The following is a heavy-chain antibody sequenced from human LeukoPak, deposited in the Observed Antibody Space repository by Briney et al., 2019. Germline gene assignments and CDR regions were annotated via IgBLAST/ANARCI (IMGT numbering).Heavy chain of an antibody. CDR2: IYTSGST. V-gene: IGHV4-4*09. CDR1: GGSISSYY. D-gene: IGHD3-22*01. CDR3: ARRYYDSSGYDY. J-gene: IGHJ4*02. Sequence: SETLSLTCTVSGGSISSYYWSWIRQPPGKGLEWIGYIYTSGSTNYNPSLKRRVTISVDTSKNQFSLKLSSVTAVDTAVYYCARRYYDSSGYDYWGQGTLVTVSS.